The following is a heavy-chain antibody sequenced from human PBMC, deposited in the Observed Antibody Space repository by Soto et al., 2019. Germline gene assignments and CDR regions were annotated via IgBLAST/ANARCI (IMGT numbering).Heavy chain of an antibody. Sequence: QVQLVQSGAEVKKPGSSVKVSCQASGGTFSSHAITWVRQAPGQGLEWMGGIIPIFGTANYAQNFQGRVTITADESTSTAYMHLSSLRSEDTAVYYCARVPHYGVNSGWFDPWGQGTLVTVSP. CDR1: GGTFSSHA. V-gene: IGHV1-69*01. CDR3: ARVPHYGVNSGWFDP. J-gene: IGHJ5*02. CDR2: IIPIFGTA. D-gene: IGHD4-17*01.